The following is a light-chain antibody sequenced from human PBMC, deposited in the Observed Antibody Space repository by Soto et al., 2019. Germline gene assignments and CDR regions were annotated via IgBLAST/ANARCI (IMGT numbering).Light chain of an antibody. Sequence: EIVMTQSPATLSVSPGERATLSCRASQSISSNLAWYQQKPGQAPRLLIYGASTRATGIPATFSGSGSGTEFTLTISSLQSEDFAVYYSQQYNNWPFTFGPGTNVDIK. CDR3: QQYNNWPFT. CDR1: QSISSN. J-gene: IGKJ3*01. V-gene: IGKV3-15*01. CDR2: GAS.